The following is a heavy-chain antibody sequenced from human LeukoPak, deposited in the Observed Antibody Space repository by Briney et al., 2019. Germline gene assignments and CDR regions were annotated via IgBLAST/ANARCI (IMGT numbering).Heavy chain of an antibody. J-gene: IGHJ4*02. Sequence: PSETLSLTCAVYGGSFSGYYWGWIRQPPGKGLEWIGSIYYSGSTYYNPSLKSRVTISVDMSKNRFSLKLSSVTAADTAVYYCASPLFCSGTGCYDSWGQGTLVTVSS. CDR2: IYYSGST. CDR1: GGSFSGYY. D-gene: IGHD2-2*01. V-gene: IGHV4-34*01. CDR3: ASPLFCSGTGCYDS.